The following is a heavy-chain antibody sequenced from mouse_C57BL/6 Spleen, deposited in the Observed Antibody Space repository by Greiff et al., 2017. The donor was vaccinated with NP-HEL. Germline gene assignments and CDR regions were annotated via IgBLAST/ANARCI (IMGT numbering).Heavy chain of an antibody. CDR3: TRDSNYAAMDY. D-gene: IGHD2-5*01. V-gene: IGHV5-9-1*02. CDR1: GFTFSSYA. Sequence: EVKLVESGEGLVKPGGSLKLSCAASGFTFSSYAMSWVRQTPEKRLEWVAYISSGGDYIYYADTVKGRFTISRDNARNTLYLQMSSLKSEDTAMYYCTRDSNYAAMDYWGQGTSVTVSS. J-gene: IGHJ4*01. CDR2: ISSGGDYI.